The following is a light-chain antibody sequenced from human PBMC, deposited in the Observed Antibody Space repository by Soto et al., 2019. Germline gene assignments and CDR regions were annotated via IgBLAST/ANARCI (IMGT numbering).Light chain of an antibody. V-gene: IGKV1D-13*01. CDR1: QGISSY. CDR2: KAS. J-gene: IGKJ3*01. CDR3: QQYNNWPPLT. Sequence: ASHFTQSPSSLSASVGHRLTLTCRPSQGISSYLAWYQQKPGKAPKLLIYKASSLESGVPSRFSGSGSGTDFTLTITSLQSEDFAVYYCQQYNNWPPLTFGTGTKVDIK.